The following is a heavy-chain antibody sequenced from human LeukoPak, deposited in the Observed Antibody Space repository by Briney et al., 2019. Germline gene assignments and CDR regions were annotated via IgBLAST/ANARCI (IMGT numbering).Heavy chain of an antibody. V-gene: IGHV3-15*01. CDR2: IKSKTDGKTT. CDR3: TTVARSSTSYYFNY. J-gene: IGHJ4*02. Sequence: GGSLRLSCAASGFTFSKTWMSWVRQAPGKGLEWVGRIKSKTDGKTTDYAAPVKGRFTISRDDSKNTLYLQMNSLKTEDTAVYYCTTVARSSTSYYFNYWGQGTLVTVSS. CDR1: GFTFSKTW. D-gene: IGHD2-2*01.